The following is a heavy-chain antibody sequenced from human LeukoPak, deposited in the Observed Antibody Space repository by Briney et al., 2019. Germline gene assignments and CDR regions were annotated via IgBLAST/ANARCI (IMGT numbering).Heavy chain of an antibody. V-gene: IGHV4-34*01. CDR1: GGSFSGYS. CDR2: INQSGST. J-gene: IGHJ5*01. CDR3: ARCDSGGWFFDS. Sequence: SETLSLTCAVSGGSFSGYSWNWIRQPPGKGLEWIGEINQSGSTKYNPSLKSRVTISIDTSKNQFSMRLNSVTAADTALYYCARCDSGGWFFDSWGQGALVTVSS. D-gene: IGHD6-19*01.